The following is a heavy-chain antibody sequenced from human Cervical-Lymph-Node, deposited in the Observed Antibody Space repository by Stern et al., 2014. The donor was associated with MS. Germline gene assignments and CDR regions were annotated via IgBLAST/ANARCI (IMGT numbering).Heavy chain of an antibody. J-gene: IGHJ1*01. D-gene: IGHD2-15*01. Sequence: VQLVQSGPGLVKPSQTLSLTCAVSGGSITSHGYYWSWIRQFPGNGLEWIGYIYYGGNSYYNPSLKSRVSISIEASKDQFSLRLISLTAADTAVYYCVRSYSAEYFEDWGQGTIVTVSS. V-gene: IGHV4-31*11. CDR3: VRSYSAEYFED. CDR2: IYYGGNS. CDR1: GGSITSHGYY.